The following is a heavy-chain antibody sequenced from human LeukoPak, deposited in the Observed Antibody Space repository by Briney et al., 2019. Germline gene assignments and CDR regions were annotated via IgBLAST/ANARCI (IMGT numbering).Heavy chain of an antibody. V-gene: IGHV3-53*05. D-gene: IGHD3-22*01. CDR1: GFTVSSNY. CDR3: ARDWGGYDSSGYFDY. CDR2: IRSDGST. J-gene: IGHJ4*02. Sequence: GGSLRLSCTASGFTVSSNYMSWVRQAPGKGLEWVSVIRSDGSTNHADSVKGRFTISRDNSKNTLYLQMNSLRAEDTAVYYCARDWGGYDSSGYFDYWGQGTLVTVSS.